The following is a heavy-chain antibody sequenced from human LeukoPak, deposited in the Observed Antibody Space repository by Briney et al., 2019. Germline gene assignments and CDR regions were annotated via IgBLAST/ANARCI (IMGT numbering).Heavy chain of an antibody. J-gene: IGHJ4*02. D-gene: IGHD5-12*01. Sequence: SETLSLTCTVSGGSISSYYWSWIRQPPGKGLEWIGEINHSGSTNYNPSLKSRVTISVDTSKNQFSLKLSSVTAADTAVYYCARGLRGYSGYGGAYYFDYWGQGTLVTVSS. CDR1: GGSISSYY. V-gene: IGHV4-34*01. CDR3: ARGLRGYSGYGGAYYFDY. CDR2: INHSGST.